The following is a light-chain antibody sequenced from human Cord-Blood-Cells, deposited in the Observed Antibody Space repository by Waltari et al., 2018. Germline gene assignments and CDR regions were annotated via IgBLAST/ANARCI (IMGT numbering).Light chain of an antibody. CDR2: DTN. Sequence: QSVLTQPHSVSADPGQKVNTSCPGSSSNIGNNYVSWYQQLPGTAPKLLIYDTNKRPSGTPDRFSVSKSCTSAAQGIAGLPTGDEADYDCGTWDSSLSAGVFGGGTRLTVL. CDR3: GTWDSSLSAGV. V-gene: IGLV1-51*01. CDR1: SSNIGNNY. J-gene: IGLJ3*02.